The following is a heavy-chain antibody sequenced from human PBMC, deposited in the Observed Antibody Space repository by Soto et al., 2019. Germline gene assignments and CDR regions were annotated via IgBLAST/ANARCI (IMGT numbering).Heavy chain of an antibody. J-gene: IGHJ4*02. Sequence: QVQLVQSGAEVKSPGASVKVSCKASGYTFTSYDINWVRQATGQGFEWMGWMNPKSGGTRYIQKFQGRVTMTRDTSISTAYMELSSQTSEDTAVYYCARGPTGMIAYWGQGTLVTVSS. V-gene: IGHV1-8*01. CDR2: MNPKSGGT. CDR1: GYTFTSYD. CDR3: ARGPTGMIAY.